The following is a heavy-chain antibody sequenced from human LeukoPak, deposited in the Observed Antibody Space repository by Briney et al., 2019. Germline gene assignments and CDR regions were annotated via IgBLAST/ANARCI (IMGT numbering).Heavy chain of an antibody. D-gene: IGHD3-10*01. Sequence: SETLSLTCTVSGGSISSGGYYWSWIRQHPGKGLEWIGYIYYSGSTYYNPSLKSRVTISVDTSKNRFSLKLSSVTAADTAVYYCARDSWSGSVDRYYYYGMDVWGQGTTVTVSS. CDR2: IYYSGST. CDR1: GGSISSGGYY. V-gene: IGHV4-31*03. J-gene: IGHJ6*02. CDR3: ARDSWSGSVDRYYYYGMDV.